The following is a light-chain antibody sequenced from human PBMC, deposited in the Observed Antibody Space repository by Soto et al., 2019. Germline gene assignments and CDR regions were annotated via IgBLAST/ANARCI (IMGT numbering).Light chain of an antibody. CDR2: VVS. Sequence: DIVMTQSPLSLPVTPGEPASISCRSSQSLLHSDGYNYLDWYLQKPGQSPQLLIYVVSNRASGVPDRFSGSGSGTDFTLKISRVEAEDVGVYYCMQPLQTPITFGQGTRLEIK. J-gene: IGKJ5*01. CDR3: MQPLQTPIT. V-gene: IGKV2-28*01. CDR1: QSLLHSDGYNY.